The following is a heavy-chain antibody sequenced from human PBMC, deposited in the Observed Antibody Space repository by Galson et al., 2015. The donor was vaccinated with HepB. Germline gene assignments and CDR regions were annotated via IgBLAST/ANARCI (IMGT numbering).Heavy chain of an antibody. CDR1: GDSVSSNSSA. J-gene: IGHJ3*01. D-gene: IGHD2-15*01. CDR2: IYYRSKWYN. CDR3: ARGRSAARTFDV. V-gene: IGHV6-1*01. Sequence: CAISGDSVSSNSSAWSWIRQSPSRGLEWLGRIYYRSKWYNDYAPSVRSQIIINPDTSKNQFSLQLISVSPDDTAMYYCARGRSAARTFDVWGQGTMVTVSS.